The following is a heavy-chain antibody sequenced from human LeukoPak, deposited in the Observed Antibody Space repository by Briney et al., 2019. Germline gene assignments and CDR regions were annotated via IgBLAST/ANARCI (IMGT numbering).Heavy chain of an antibody. CDR2: INPTGGST. Sequence: ASVKVSCKASGYTFTSYYMHWVRQAPGQGLEWMGLINPTGGSTGYAQKFQGRVTMTRDMSTSTDYMELSSLRSEDTAIYYCARDDSVGDNAWWFDPWGQGALVTVSS. CDR1: GYTFTSYY. D-gene: IGHD1-26*01. J-gene: IGHJ5*02. CDR3: ARDDSVGDNAWWFDP. V-gene: IGHV1-46*01.